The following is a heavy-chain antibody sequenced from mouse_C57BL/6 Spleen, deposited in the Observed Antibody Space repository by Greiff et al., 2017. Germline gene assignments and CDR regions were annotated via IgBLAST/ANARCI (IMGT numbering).Heavy chain of an antibody. CDR2: INPSTGGT. J-gene: IGHJ2*01. D-gene: IGHD1-1*01. CDR1: GYSFTGYY. V-gene: IGHV1-42*01. Sequence: EVKLMESGPELVKPGASVKISCKASGYSFTGYYMNWVKQSPERSLEWIGEINPSTGGTTYNQKFKSKATLTVDKSSSTAYMQLKSLTSEDSAVYYCASSGFYYGSSYGFDYWGQGTTLTVSS. CDR3: ASSGFYYGSSYGFDY.